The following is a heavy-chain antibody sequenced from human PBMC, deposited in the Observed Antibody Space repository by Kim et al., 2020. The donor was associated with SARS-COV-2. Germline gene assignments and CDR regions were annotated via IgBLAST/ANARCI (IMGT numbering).Heavy chain of an antibody. CDR2: SKWYY. CDR3: ATHYFDY. Sequence: SKWYYEYAVSVKSRMTINPDTSKNQFSLQLNSVTAEDTAFYFCATHYFDYWGQGILVTVSS. V-gene: IGHV6-1*01. J-gene: IGHJ4*02.